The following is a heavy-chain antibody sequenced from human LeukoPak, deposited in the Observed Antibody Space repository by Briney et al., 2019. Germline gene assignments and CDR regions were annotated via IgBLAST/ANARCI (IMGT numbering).Heavy chain of an antibody. CDR1: GYTVTSYY. J-gene: IGHJ5*02. CDR2: VNPSGGST. V-gene: IGHV1-46*01. CDR3: ARGSSGDGSSSEWSDP. D-gene: IGHD6-6*01. Sequence: ASVKVSCKASGYTVTSYYMHWVRQAPGQGLEWMGMVNPSGGSTFYAQKVQGRVTMTRDTSTSTVYMELTSLRSEDTAVYYCARGSSGDGSSSEWSDPWGQGTLVTVSS.